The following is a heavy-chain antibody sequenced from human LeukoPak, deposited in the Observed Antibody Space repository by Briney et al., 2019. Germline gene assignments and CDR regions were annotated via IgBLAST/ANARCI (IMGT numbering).Heavy chain of an antibody. CDR2: IYYSGST. J-gene: IGHJ4*02. CDR3: ARGYYYDSSGYLYYFDY. CDR1: GGSISSSSYY. V-gene: IGHV4-39*07. D-gene: IGHD3-22*01. Sequence: PSETLSLTCTVSGGSISSSSYYWGWIRQPPGKGLEWIGSIYYSGSTYYNPSLKSRVTISVDTSKNQFSLKLRSVTAADTAVYYCARGYYYDSSGYLYYFDYWGQGALVTVSS.